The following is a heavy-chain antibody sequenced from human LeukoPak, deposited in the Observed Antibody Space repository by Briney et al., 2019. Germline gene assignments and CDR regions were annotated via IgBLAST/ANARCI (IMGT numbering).Heavy chain of an antibody. D-gene: IGHD6-6*01. J-gene: IGHJ4*02. CDR2: ISYDGSNK. CDR3: ATSPGLGYSSSLTGVDY. Sequence: GGSLRLSCAAPGFTFSSYAMHWVRPAPGKGLEWVAVISYDGSNKYYADSVKGRFTISRDNSKNTLYLQMNSLRAEDTAVYYCATSPGLGYSSSLTGVDYWGQGTLVTVSS. V-gene: IGHV3-30*04. CDR1: GFTFSSYA.